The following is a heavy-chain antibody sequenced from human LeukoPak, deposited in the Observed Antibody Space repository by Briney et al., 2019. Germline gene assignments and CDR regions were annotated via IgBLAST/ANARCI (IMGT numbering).Heavy chain of an antibody. Sequence: SVKVSCKASGGTFSSYAISWVRQAPGQGLEWMGGIIPIFGTANYAQKFQGRVTITADESTSTAYMELSSLRSEDTAVYYCARGGYQLLSRNWFDPWGQGTLVTVSS. V-gene: IGHV1-69*13. J-gene: IGHJ5*02. CDR2: IIPIFGTA. CDR1: GGTFSSYA. CDR3: ARGGYQLLSRNWFDP. D-gene: IGHD2-2*01.